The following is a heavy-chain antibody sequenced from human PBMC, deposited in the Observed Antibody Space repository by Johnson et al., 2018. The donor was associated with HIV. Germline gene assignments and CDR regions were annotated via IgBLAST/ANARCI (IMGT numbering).Heavy chain of an antibody. Sequence: VQLVESGGGVVRPGGSLRLSCAASGFTFDDYGMSWVRQAPGKGLEWVSGINWNGGSTGCADSVKGRFTISRDNAKNSLYLQMNILRAEDTAVYYCARGDTYYDFWSGYPFAFDIWGQGTMVTVSS. D-gene: IGHD3-3*01. CDR1: GFTFDDYG. V-gene: IGHV3-20*04. CDR2: INWNGGST. CDR3: ARGDTYYDFWSGYPFAFDI. J-gene: IGHJ3*02.